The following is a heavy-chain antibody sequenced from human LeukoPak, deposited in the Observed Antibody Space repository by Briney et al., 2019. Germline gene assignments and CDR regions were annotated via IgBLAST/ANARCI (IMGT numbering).Heavy chain of an antibody. D-gene: IGHD3-10*01. V-gene: IGHV3-23*01. CDR1: GLTFSSYA. J-gene: IGHJ4*02. CDR2: ISGSGGST. CDR3: AKDRRLWFGELLSFDY. Sequence: GGSLRLSCAASGLTFSSYAMSWVRQAPGKGLEWVSAISGSGGSTYYADPVKGRFTISRDNSKNTLYLQMNSLRAEDTAVYYCAKDRRLWFGELLSFDYWGQGTLVTVSS.